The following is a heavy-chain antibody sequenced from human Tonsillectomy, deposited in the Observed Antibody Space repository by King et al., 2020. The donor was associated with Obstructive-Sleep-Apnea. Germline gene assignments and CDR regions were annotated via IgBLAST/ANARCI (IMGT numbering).Heavy chain of an antibody. D-gene: IGHD3-10*01. Sequence: VQLVESGGGLVKPGGSLRLSCAASGFTFSNAWMSWVRQAPGKGLEWVGRIKSKTDGGTTDYAAPVNGRFTISRDDSKNTLYLQMNSLKTEDTAVYYCTTTLLYFGENWFDPWGQGTLVTVSS. J-gene: IGHJ5*02. V-gene: IGHV3-15*01. CDR3: TTTLLYFGENWFDP. CDR2: IKSKTDGGTT. CDR1: GFTFSNAW.